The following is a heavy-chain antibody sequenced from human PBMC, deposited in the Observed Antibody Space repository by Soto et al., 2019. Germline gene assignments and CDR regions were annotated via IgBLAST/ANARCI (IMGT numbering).Heavy chain of an antibody. J-gene: IGHJ4*02. V-gene: IGHV1-46*01. Sequence: AASVKVSCKTSGYTSIRYYMHWVRQAPGQGLEWMGIINPSGGSTSYAQKFQGRVTMTRDTSTTTVYMELSSLRSEDTAMYYCARDPAAGTPPDYWGQGTLVTVSS. CDR2: INPSGGST. CDR1: GYTSIRYY. D-gene: IGHD6-13*01. CDR3: ARDPAAGTPPDY.